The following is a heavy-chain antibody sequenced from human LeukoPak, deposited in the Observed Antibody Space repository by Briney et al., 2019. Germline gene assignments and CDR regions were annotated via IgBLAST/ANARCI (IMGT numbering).Heavy chain of an antibody. CDR2: IYYSGST. D-gene: IGHD6-25*01. CDR3: ASRRAQRAFDI. V-gene: IGHV4-59*01. J-gene: IGHJ3*02. CDR1: GGSISSYY. Sequence: PSETLSLTCTVSGGSISSYYWSWIRQPPGQGLEWIGYIYYSGSTNYNPSLKSRVTISVDTSKNQFSLKLSSVTAADTAVYYCASRRAQRAFDIWGQGTMVTVSS.